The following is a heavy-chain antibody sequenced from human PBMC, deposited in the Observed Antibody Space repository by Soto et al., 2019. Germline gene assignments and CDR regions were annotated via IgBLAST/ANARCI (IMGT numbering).Heavy chain of an antibody. V-gene: IGHV3-23*01. CDR2: ISASGGNT. Sequence: EVQLLESGGGLVQPGGSLRLSCAASGFSFITYAMSWVRQAPGKGLEWVSGISASGGNTYYADSVKGRFTISRDNSKNTLYLQMSSLRAGDTAVYYCAKDFYSTSYNTSSFSAFDFWGQGTVVTVSS. J-gene: IGHJ3*01. CDR3: AKDFYSTSYNTSSFSAFDF. D-gene: IGHD6-6*01. CDR1: GFSFITYA.